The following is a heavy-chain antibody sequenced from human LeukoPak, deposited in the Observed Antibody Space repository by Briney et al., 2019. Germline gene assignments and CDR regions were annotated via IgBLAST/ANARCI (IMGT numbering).Heavy chain of an antibody. CDR2: FDPEDDKI. D-gene: IGHD1-7*01. V-gene: IGHV1-24*01. CDR1: GYTLTELS. Sequence: ASVKVSCKVSGYTLTELSMHWVRQAPGKGLEWMGGFDPEDDKIIYAQRFQGRVTMTEDASTDTAYMELRSLRSEDTAVYYCATETGNFYFYSWGQGTLVTVSS. J-gene: IGHJ4*02. CDR3: ATETGNFYFYS.